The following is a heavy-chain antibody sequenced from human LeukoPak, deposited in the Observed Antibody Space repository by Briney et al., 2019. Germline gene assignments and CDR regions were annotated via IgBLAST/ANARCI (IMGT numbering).Heavy chain of an antibody. J-gene: IGHJ3*01. CDR3: ARDRTEWGMDDFDL. CDR2: IYTAGST. Sequence: PGGSLRLSCAASGFNISSRYMRWVRRAPGGGVEWGSIIYTAGSTYYADSVKGRFTISRDNSKNTVFLQMNSLRAEDSAFYCCARDRTEWGMDDFDLWGRGTLVSVSS. D-gene: IGHD3-16*01. CDR1: GFNISSRY. V-gene: IGHV3-53*01.